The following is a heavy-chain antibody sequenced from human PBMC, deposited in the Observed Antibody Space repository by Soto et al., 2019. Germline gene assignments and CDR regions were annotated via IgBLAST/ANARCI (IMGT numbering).Heavy chain of an antibody. D-gene: IGHD3-22*01. Sequence: GGSLRLSCAASGFTFSSYAMSWVRQAPGKGLEWVSAISGSGGSTYYADSVKGRFTISRDNSKNTLYLQMNSLRAEDTAVYYCAKDGFRITMIVVVTYFDYWGQGTLVTVSS. CDR2: ISGSGGST. V-gene: IGHV3-23*01. CDR1: GFTFSSYA. CDR3: AKDGFRITMIVVVTYFDY. J-gene: IGHJ4*02.